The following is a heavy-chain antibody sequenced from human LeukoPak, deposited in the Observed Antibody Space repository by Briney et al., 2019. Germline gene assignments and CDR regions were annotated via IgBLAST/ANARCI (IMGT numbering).Heavy chain of an antibody. D-gene: IGHD2-2*01. Sequence: SVKVSCKASGGTFISYAISWVRQAPGQGLEWMGRIIPIFGTANYAQKFQGRVTITTDESTSTAYMELSSLRPEDTAVYYCALPVRSSSTSDYYYYMDVWGKGTTVTVSS. J-gene: IGHJ6*03. V-gene: IGHV1-69*05. CDR1: GGTFISYA. CDR3: ALPVRSSSTSDYYYYMDV. CDR2: IIPIFGTA.